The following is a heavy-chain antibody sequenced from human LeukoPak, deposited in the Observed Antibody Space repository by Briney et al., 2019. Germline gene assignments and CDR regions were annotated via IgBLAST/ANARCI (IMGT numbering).Heavy chain of an antibody. Sequence: GGSLRLSCVASGFSLSGYWMYWVRQAPGKGLMYISRNNGDGSTTNYADVVKGRFTISRDNAKNSLYLQMNSLRAEDTAVYYCARDKDQLLTPPFFDYWGQGTLVTVSS. CDR1: GFSLSGYW. CDR3: ARDKDQLLTPPFFDY. CDR2: NNGDGSTT. V-gene: IGHV3-74*01. D-gene: IGHD2-2*01. J-gene: IGHJ4*02.